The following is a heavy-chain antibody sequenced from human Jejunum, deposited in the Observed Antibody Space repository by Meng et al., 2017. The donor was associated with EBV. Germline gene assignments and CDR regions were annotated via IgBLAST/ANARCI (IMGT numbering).Heavy chain of an antibody. CDR3: ARAEVPAARQVGYFDC. J-gene: IGHJ4*02. V-gene: IGHV3-33*01. D-gene: IGHD2-2*01. CDR2: IWYDGSNE. Sequence: VGPGGGVVQPGGSLRLSGAASGFTFNNYGMHWVRQAPGKGLEWVAVIWYDGSNENYADSVKGRFTISRDSSKNTLYLQMNSLRAEDTAMYYCARAEVPAARQVGYFDCRGQGTLVTVSS. CDR1: GFTFNNYG.